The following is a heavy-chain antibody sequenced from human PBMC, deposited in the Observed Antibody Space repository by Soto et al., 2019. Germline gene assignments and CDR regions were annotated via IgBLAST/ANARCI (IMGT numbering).Heavy chain of an antibody. Sequence: ASVKVSCKASGGTFSSYAISWVRQAPGQGLEWMGGIIPIFGTANYAQKFPGRATITADESTSTAYMELSSLGSEDTAVDYCARGYSSSWYSGSVGAYYYYYGMDVWGQGTTVTVSS. J-gene: IGHJ6*02. CDR3: ARGYSSSWYSGSVGAYYYYYGMDV. CDR2: IIPIFGTA. V-gene: IGHV1-69*13. D-gene: IGHD6-13*01. CDR1: GGTFSSYA.